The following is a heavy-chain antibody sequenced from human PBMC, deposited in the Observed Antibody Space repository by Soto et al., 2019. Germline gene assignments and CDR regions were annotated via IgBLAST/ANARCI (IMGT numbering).Heavy chain of an antibody. V-gene: IGHV3-21*01. CDR3: ARVNYYGSGRYVSGGMDV. CDR1: GFTFSSYS. D-gene: IGHD3-10*01. J-gene: IGHJ6*02. CDR2: ISSSSSYI. Sequence: GGSLRLSCAASGFTFSSYSMNWVRQAPGKGLEWVSSISSSSSYIYYADSVKGRFTISRDNAKNSLYLQMNSLRAEDTAVYYCARVNYYGSGRYVSGGMDVWGQGTTVTVSS.